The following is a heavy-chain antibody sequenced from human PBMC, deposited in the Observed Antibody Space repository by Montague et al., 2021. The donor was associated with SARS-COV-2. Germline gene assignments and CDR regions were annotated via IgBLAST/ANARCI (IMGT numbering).Heavy chain of an antibody. CDR3: AKSAYSSSWYSDY. V-gene: IGHV3-23*01. CDR1: GFTFSSYT. D-gene: IGHD6-13*01. Sequence: SLRLSCAASGFTFSSYTMSWVRQAPGKGLEWVSTISGSGGSTYYADSVKGRFTISRDNSKNAVYLQINGLRLEDTAVYYCAKSAYSSSWYSDYWGQGTPVTVSS. CDR2: ISGSGGST. J-gene: IGHJ4*02.